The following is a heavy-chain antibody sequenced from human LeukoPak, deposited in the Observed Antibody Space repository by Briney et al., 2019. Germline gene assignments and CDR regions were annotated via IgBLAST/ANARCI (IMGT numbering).Heavy chain of an antibody. CDR1: GFTFSNSA. V-gene: IGHV3-23*01. CDR2: LSGSGITT. CDR3: AKGIYSSGWSYFDY. Sequence: PGGSLRLPCAASGFTFSNSAMSWVRQAPGKGLEWVSTLSGSGITTYYADSVKGRFTISRDNSKNTLYLQMNTLRAEDSALYYCAKGIYSSGWSYFDYWGHGTLVTVST. J-gene: IGHJ4*01. D-gene: IGHD6-19*01.